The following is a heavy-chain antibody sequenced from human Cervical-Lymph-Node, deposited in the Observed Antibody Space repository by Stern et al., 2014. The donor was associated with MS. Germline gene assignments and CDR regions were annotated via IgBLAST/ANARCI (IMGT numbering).Heavy chain of an antibody. V-gene: IGHV1-8*01. CDR2: MNPNIGNT. CDR3: ARGLVVSSSLWFDP. J-gene: IGHJ5*02. CDR1: GYTFINYD. D-gene: IGHD6-6*01. Sequence: QVQLVQSGAEVKKPGASVKVSCKASGYTFINYDINWVRQAPGRGLEWICWMNPNIGNTGYAQEFQGRVTMTTNTSISTVYMELSSLTSDDTAVYYCARGLVVSSSLWFDPWGQGTLVTVSS.